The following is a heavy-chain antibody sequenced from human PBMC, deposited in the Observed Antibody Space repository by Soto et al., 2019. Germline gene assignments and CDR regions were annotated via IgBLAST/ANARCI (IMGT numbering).Heavy chain of an antibody. J-gene: IGHJ4*03. CDR2: IVVGRGNT. Sequence: SVKVSCKASGFTFISSAVQWVRQARGQRLEWIGWIVVGRGNTNYAQKIQERVTITRDMSTSTAYMELSSLRSEDTAVYYCASSGTRKPIAARPTDYWGQGTLVTVSS. CDR3: ASSGTRKPIAARPTDY. D-gene: IGHD6-6*01. CDR1: GFTFISSA. V-gene: IGHV1-58*01.